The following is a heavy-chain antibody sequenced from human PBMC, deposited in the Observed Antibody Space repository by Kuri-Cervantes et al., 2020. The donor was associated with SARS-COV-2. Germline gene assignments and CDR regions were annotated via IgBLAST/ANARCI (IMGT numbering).Heavy chain of an antibody. CDR3: ARAPDYGDYYYYGMDV. Sequence: GESLKISCAVSGFTFSSYWMHWVRQAPGKGLVWVSRINSDGSSTSYADSVKGRFTISRDNAKNTLYLQMNSLRAEGTAVYYCARAPDYGDYYYYGMDVWGQGTTVTVSS. CDR2: INSDGSST. V-gene: IGHV3-74*01. J-gene: IGHJ6*02. D-gene: IGHD4-17*01. CDR1: GFTFSSYW.